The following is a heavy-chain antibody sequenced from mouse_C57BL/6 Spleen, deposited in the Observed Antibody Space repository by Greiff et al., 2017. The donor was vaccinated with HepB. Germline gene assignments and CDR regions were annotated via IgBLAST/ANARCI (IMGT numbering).Heavy chain of an antibody. V-gene: IGHV1-55*01. J-gene: IGHJ4*01. CDR1: GYTFTSYW. CDR2: IYPGSGST. D-gene: IGHD2-4*01. CDR3: ARGGWGLRRGDAMDY. Sequence: QVQLKQPGAELVKPGASVKMSCKASGYTFTSYWITWVKQRPGQGLEWIGDIYPGSGSTNYNEKFKSKATLTVDTSSSTAYMQLSSLTSEDSAVYYCARGGWGLRRGDAMDYWGQGTSVTVSS.